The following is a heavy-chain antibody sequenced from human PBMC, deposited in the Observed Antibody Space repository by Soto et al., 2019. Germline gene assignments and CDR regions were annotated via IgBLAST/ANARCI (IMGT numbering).Heavy chain of an antibody. J-gene: IGHJ4*01. CDR1: GFSLSTGGVG. Sequence: QITLKESGPTLVKPTQTLTLTCTFSGFSLSTGGVGVGWIRQPPGKALEWLALIYWDDDKRYNPSLQSRLTITKADYNQVVLSRTNMDPVDTATYYCAHRDVQAVAGSTHTFAYWGHGSLVTVPS. D-gene: IGHD6-19*01. CDR3: AHRDVQAVAGSTHTFAY. V-gene: IGHV2-5*02. CDR2: IYWDDDK.